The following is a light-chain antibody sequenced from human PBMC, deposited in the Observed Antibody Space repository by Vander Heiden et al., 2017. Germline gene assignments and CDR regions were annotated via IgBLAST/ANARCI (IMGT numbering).Light chain of an antibody. V-gene: IGLV8-61*01. Sequence: QTVVPRVPSFSVSPGGAVPLTCGLTSGPVSTISSPVMHQPTPGQAPRTLIHSTNTRSSEVPDRFTGSIRGNKAALTITGAKADDESDYDWVLYMSSGIYVFGTGTTVTVL. J-gene: IGLJ1*01. CDR2: STN. CDR3: VLYMSSGIYV. CDR1: SGPVSTISS.